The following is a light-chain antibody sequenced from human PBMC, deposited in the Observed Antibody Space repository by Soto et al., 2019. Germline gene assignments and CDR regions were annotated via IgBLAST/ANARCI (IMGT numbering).Light chain of an antibody. CDR2: DTS. CDR3: QHYGGSFT. CDR1: QSVSSS. Sequence: EIVVTQSPATLSVSPGERVTLSCRASQSVSSSLAWYQQRPGQAPRLLIYDTSTRAAGIAARFSGSGSGTEFTLTISSLQSEDSAVYYCQHYGGSFTFGPGTRVDI. V-gene: IGKV3-15*01. J-gene: IGKJ3*01.